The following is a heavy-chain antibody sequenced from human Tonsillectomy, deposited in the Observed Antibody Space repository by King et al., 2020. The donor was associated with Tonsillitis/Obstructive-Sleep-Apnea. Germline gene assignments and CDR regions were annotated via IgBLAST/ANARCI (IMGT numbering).Heavy chain of an antibody. CDR3: AKDLGYSSSTGCFDAFDI. D-gene: IGHD2-2*01. CDR1: GFTFNSYA. Sequence: VQLVESGGGLVQPGGSLRLSCAASGFTFNSYAMSWVRQAPGKGLEWVSAISGSGGSTYYADSVKGRFTISRDNSKNTLYLQMNSLRAEDTAVYYCAKDLGYSSSTGCFDAFDIWVQATMVTVSS. CDR2: ISGSGGST. J-gene: IGHJ3*02. V-gene: IGHV3-23*04.